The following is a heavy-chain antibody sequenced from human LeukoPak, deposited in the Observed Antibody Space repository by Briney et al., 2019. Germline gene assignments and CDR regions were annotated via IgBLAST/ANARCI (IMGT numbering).Heavy chain of an antibody. J-gene: IGHJ4*02. Sequence: PGGSLRLSCAASGFTFSTYAMHWVRQAPGKGLEYVSSISAGGGSTYYANSLKGRFTISRDNSKNTLYLQMGSLRAEDMAVYYCATDSPGQDYWGRGTLVTVSS. CDR2: ISAGGGST. CDR1: GFTFSTYA. V-gene: IGHV3-64*01. CDR3: ATDSPGQDY.